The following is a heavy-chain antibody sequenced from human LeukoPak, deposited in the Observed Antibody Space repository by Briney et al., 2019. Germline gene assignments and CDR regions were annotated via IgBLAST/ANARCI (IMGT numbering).Heavy chain of an antibody. CDR3: AREQYGSDDALDI. CDR1: GXMFSNYG. D-gene: IGHD4-17*01. Sequence: GGSLRLSCAASGXMFSNYGMHWVRQAPGKGLEWVAVIWYDGSNKDYADSVKGRFTVSRDNSKNTMDLQMNSLRAEDTAVYYCAREQYGSDDALDIWGQGTMVTVSS. V-gene: IGHV3-33*01. J-gene: IGHJ3*02. CDR2: IWYDGSNK.